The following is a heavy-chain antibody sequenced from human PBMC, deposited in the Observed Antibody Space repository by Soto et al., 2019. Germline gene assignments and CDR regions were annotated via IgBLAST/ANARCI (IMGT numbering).Heavy chain of an antibody. CDR3: AREEGGNYYH. V-gene: IGHV3-72*01. CDR1: GFTFSDYY. J-gene: IGHJ4*02. D-gene: IGHD1-26*01. Sequence: EVQLVESGGGLVQPGGSLRLSCAASGFTFSDYYMDWVRQTPGTGLEWLGRSRDKLNKYATEYTASVKGRFTISRDGAKNSLDLKMNSLKTEDTSVYYCAREEGGNYYHWGQGTLVTVSS. CDR2: SRDKLNKYAT.